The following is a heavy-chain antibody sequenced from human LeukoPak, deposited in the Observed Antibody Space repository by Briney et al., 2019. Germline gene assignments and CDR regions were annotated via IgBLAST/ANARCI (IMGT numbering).Heavy chain of an antibody. D-gene: IGHD6-19*01. J-gene: IGHJ5*02. CDR1: GYTFTSYG. CDR2: ISAYNGNT. CDR3: ARDLEIYSSGWYGWFDP. Sequence: ASVKVSCKASGYTFTSYGISWVRQAPGQGLEWMGGISAYNGNTNYAQKLQGRVTMTTDTSTSTAYMELRSLRSDDTAVYYCARDLEIYSSGWYGWFDPWGQGTLVTVSS. V-gene: IGHV1-18*01.